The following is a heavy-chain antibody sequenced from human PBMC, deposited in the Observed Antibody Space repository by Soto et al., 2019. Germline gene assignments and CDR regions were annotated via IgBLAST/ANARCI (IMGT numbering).Heavy chain of an antibody. CDR1: GYTFTGYY. Sequence: ASVKVSCKASGYTFTGYYMHWVRQAPGQGLEWMGWINPNSGGTNYAQKFQGRVTMTRDTSISTAYMELSRLRSDDMAVYYCARNLSRQYSGSYYFDYWGQGTLVTVSS. V-gene: IGHV1-2*02. CDR2: INPNSGGT. J-gene: IGHJ4*02. D-gene: IGHD1-26*01. CDR3: ARNLSRQYSGSYYFDY.